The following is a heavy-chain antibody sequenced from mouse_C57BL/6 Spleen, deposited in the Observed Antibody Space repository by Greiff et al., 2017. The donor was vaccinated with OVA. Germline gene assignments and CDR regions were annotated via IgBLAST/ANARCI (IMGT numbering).Heavy chain of an antibody. V-gene: IGHV3-6*01. CDR2: ISYDGSN. CDR1: GYSITSGYY. CDR3: ARDYYYGSSLVYFDY. Sequence: EVKLQESGPGLVKPSQSLSLTCSVTGYSITSGYYWNWIRQFPGNKLEWMGYISYDGSNNYNPSLKNRISITRDTSKNQFFLKLNSVTTEDTATYYCARDYYYGSSLVYFDYWGQGTTLTVSS. D-gene: IGHD1-1*01. J-gene: IGHJ2*01.